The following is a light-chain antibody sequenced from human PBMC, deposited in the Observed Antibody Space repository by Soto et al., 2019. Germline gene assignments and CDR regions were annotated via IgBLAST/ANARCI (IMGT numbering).Light chain of an antibody. J-gene: IGKJ1*01. CDR1: QSVSNSY. CDR2: DAS. CDR3: QQYGSSPRT. V-gene: IGKV3D-20*01. Sequence: EIVLTQSPATLSLSPGDRATLSCGASQSVSNSYLAWYQQKPGLAPRLLIYDASSRATGIPDRFSGSGSGTDFTLTISRLEPEDFAVYYCQQYGSSPRTFSQGTKVDIK.